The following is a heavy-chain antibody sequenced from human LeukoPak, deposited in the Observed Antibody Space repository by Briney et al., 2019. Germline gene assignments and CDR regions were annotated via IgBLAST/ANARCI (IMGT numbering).Heavy chain of an antibody. CDR2: ISGSGGST. D-gene: IGHD3-16*01. V-gene: IGHV3-23*01. J-gene: IGHJ4*02. CDR1: GFTFSSYA. Sequence: PGGSLRLSCAASGFTFSSYAMSWVRQAPGKGLEWVSAISGSGGSTSYADSVKGRFTISRDNSKKTLYLQMNSLRAEDTAVYYCARDPGGYGPQDYWGQGTLVTVSS. CDR3: ARDPGGYGPQDY.